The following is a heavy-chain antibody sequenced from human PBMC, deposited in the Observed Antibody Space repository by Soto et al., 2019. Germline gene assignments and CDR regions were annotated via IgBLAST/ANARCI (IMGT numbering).Heavy chain of an antibody. CDR3: ARDESRSYSLDY. V-gene: IGHV3-48*03. CDR1: GFTFSGYE. J-gene: IGHJ4*02. D-gene: IGHD1-26*01. Sequence: EVQLVESGGGLVQPGGSLRLSCAASGFTFSGYEMNWVRQAPGKGLEWVSYISSSGTTVHYADSVKGRFTISRDNAKNSFYLQMNSLRAEDTAIYYCARDESRSYSLDYWGQGTLVTVSS. CDR2: ISSSGTTV.